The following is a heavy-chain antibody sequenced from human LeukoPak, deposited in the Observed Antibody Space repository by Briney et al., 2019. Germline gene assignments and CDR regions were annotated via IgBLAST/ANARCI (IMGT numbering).Heavy chain of an antibody. CDR3: AGGGSSWQSFDF. CDR2: IYANGST. Sequence: SETLSLTSTVYGGSISNYYWSWIRQPAGKGLEWIGRIYANGSTNYNPSLKSRVTMSVDTSKNQFSLKLTSVTAADTAVYYCAGGGSSWQSFDFWGQGTLVTVSS. V-gene: IGHV4-4*07. CDR1: GGSISNYY. D-gene: IGHD6-13*01. J-gene: IGHJ4*02.